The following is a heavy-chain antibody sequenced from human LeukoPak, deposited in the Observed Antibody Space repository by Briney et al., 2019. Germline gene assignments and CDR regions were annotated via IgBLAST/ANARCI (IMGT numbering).Heavy chain of an antibody. CDR1: GYTFTSCG. CDR2: ISAYNGNT. CDR3: AREGPDYGVVNHYGMDV. V-gene: IGHV1-18*01. J-gene: IGHJ6*02. Sequence: ASVKVSCKASGYTFTSCGISWVRQAPGQGLEWMGWISAYNGNTNYAQKLQGRVTMTTDTSTSTAYMELRSLRSDDTAVYYCAREGPDYGVVNHYGMDVWGQGTTVTVSS. D-gene: IGHD3-3*01.